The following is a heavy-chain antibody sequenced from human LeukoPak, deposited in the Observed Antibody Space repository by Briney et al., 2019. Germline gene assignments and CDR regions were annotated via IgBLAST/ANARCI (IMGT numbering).Heavy chain of an antibody. J-gene: IGHJ5*02. D-gene: IGHD2-15*01. CDR2: ISSSSSYT. CDR1: GFTFSDYY. CDR3: ARTGGYCSGGSCYPNWFDP. Sequence: TAGGSLRLSRAASGFTFSDYYMSWLRQAPGKGLEWVSYISSSSSYTNYADSVKGRFTISRDNAKNSLYLQMNSLRAEDTAVYYCARTGGYCSGGSCYPNWFDPWGQGTLVTVSS. V-gene: IGHV3-11*06.